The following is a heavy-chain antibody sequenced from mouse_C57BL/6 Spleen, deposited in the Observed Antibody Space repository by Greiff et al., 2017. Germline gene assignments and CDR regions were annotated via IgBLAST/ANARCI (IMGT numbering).Heavy chain of an antibody. CDR2: IDPNSGGP. J-gene: IGHJ4*01. CDR3: ARAYYYGSSTYAWDY. Sequence: VQLQQPGAELVKPGASVKLSCKASGYTFTSYWMHWVKQRPGRGLEWIGRIDPNSGGPKYNERFKGQATLTVDNTSSTAYKQLSRLTSEDSAVYYCARAYYYGSSTYAWDYWGQGTSVTVSA. CDR1: GYTFTSYW. V-gene: IGHV1-72*01. D-gene: IGHD1-1*01.